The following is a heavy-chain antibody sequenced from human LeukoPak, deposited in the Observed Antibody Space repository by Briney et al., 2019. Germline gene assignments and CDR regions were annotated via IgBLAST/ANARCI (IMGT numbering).Heavy chain of an antibody. Sequence: GASVKVSCKASGYTFTGYYMHWVRQAPGQGLEWMGWINPNSGGTSYAQKFQGSVTMTRDTSISTAYMELSRLRSDDTAVYYCAVAAAGRGDAFDIWGQGTMVTVSS. J-gene: IGHJ3*02. V-gene: IGHV1-2*02. CDR2: INPNSGGT. D-gene: IGHD6-13*01. CDR1: GYTFTGYY. CDR3: AVAAAGRGDAFDI.